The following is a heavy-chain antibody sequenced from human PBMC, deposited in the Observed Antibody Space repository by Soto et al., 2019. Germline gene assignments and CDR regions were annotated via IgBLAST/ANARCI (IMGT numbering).Heavy chain of an antibody. D-gene: IGHD5-18*01. CDR1: GFTFNNSA. CDR3: AKDLDVDTPMAFDY. Sequence: QPGGSLRLSCAASGFTFNNSAMSWVRQAPGKGLEWVSATSASGDSTYYADSVKGRFTISRDNSRNTLYLQMYSLRAEDSAVYYCAKDLDVDTPMAFDYWGPGTLVTVSS. J-gene: IGHJ4*02. CDR2: TSASGDST. V-gene: IGHV3-23*01.